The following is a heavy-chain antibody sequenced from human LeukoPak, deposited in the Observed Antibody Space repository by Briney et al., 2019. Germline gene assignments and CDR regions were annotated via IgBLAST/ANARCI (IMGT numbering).Heavy chain of an antibody. CDR1: GYTFTSYY. CDR3: ARAGFTVIRGAKDS. D-gene: IGHD3-10*01. Sequence: ASVKVSCKASGYTFTSYYMHWVRQAPGQGLEWMGLINPTGGSTGYAQKFQGRVTMTRDMSTRTDYRELSSLRSEDTDIYYCARAGFTVIRGAKDSWGQGTLVTVSS. CDR2: INPTGGST. V-gene: IGHV1-46*01. J-gene: IGHJ4*02.